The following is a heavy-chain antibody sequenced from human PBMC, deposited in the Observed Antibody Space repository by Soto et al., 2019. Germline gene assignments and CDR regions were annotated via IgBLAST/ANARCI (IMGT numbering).Heavy chain of an antibody. CDR2: IIPIFGTA. Sequence: QVQLVQSGAEVKKPGSSVKVSCKASGGTFSSYAISWVRQAPGQGLEWMGGIIPIFGTANYAQKFQGRVTITADESTSTAYMELSSLRSEDTAVYYCAQIGGHHYDSSGYPPFDYWGQGTLVTVSS. J-gene: IGHJ4*02. D-gene: IGHD3-22*01. V-gene: IGHV1-69*01. CDR1: GGTFSSYA. CDR3: AQIGGHHYDSSGYPPFDY.